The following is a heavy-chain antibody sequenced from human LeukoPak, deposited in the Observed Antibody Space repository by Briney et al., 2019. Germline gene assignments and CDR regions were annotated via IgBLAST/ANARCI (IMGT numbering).Heavy chain of an antibody. D-gene: IGHD2-21*01. CDR1: GFTFDDYA. V-gene: IGHV3-9*01. CDR3: AKGPSVALGSWFDP. J-gene: IGHJ5*02. Sequence: GGSLRLSCAASGFTFDDYAMHWVRQAPGKGLEWVSGISWNSGSIGYADSVKGRFTISRDNAKNSLYLQVNSLRAEDTALYYCAKGPSVALGSWFDPWGQGTLVTVSS. CDR2: ISWNSGSI.